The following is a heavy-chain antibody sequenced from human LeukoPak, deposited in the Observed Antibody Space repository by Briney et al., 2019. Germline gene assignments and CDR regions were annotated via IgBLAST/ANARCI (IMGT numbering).Heavy chain of an antibody. CDR1: GGTFSSYA. CDR2: IIPILGIA. V-gene: IGHV1-69*04. J-gene: IGHJ3*02. Sequence: GSSVKVSCKASGGTFSSYAISWVRQAPGQGLEWMGRIIPILGIANYAQKFQGRVTITADKSTSTAYMELSSLRSEDTAVYYCARGALRGAFDIWGQGTMVTVSS. CDR3: ARGALRGAFDI. D-gene: IGHD3-16*01.